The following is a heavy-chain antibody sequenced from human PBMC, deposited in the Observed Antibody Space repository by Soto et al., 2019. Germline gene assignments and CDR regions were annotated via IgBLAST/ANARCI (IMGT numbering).Heavy chain of an antibody. Sequence: PVGSLRLSCAASGFTFSSYGMHWVRQAPGKGLEWVAVISYDGSNKYYADSVKGRFTVSRDNSKNTLYLQMNSLRAEDTAVYYCAKDRESGSYRGDYFDYWGQGNLVTVS. J-gene: IGHJ4*02. CDR2: ISYDGSNK. V-gene: IGHV3-30*18. D-gene: IGHD1-26*01. CDR1: GFTFSSYG. CDR3: AKDRESGSYRGDYFDY.